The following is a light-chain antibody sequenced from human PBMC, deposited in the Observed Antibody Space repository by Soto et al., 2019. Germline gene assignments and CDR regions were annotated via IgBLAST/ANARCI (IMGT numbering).Light chain of an antibody. CDR3: QQYDNWPPIT. V-gene: IGKV3-15*01. J-gene: IGKJ5*01. Sequence: EIVMTQSPVTLSVSPGERATLSCRASQSVSSNLAWYQQKPGQAPRLLIYGASTRATGIPARFSGSGSGTEFTLTINSLKSEDFAVYYCQQYDNWPPITFGQGTRLEIK. CDR2: GAS. CDR1: QSVSSN.